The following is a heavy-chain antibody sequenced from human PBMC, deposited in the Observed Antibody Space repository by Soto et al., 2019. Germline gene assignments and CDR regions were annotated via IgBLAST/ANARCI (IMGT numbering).Heavy chain of an antibody. Sequence: PSETLSLTYAVSGYSIRTGYSWGWIRQPPGKGLEWIGNIYHSGSTFYSPSLKSRVTISLDTSKNQFSLKLTSVTAADTAVYFCARDTGCFDYWGQGTLVT. CDR3: ARDTGCFDY. D-gene: IGHD5-18*01. CDR1: GYSIRTGYS. V-gene: IGHV4-38-2*01. J-gene: IGHJ4*02. CDR2: IYHSGST.